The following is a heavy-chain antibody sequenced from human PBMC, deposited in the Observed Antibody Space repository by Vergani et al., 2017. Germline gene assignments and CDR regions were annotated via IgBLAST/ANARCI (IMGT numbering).Heavy chain of an antibody. CDR2: ISSNGGST. CDR3: VKGGMGEWFGGFDP. D-gene: IGHD3-16*01. Sequence: EVQLVESGGGLVQPGGSLRLSCAASGFTFSSYAMHWVRQAPGKGLEYVSAISSNGGSTYYADSVKGRFTISRDNSKNTLYLQMSSLRAEDTAVYYCVKGGMGEWFGGFDPWGQGTLVTVSS. CDR1: GFTFSSYA. V-gene: IGHV3-64D*06. J-gene: IGHJ5*02.